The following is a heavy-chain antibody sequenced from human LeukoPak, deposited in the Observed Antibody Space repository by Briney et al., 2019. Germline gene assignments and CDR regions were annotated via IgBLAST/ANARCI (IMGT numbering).Heavy chain of an antibody. D-gene: IGHD2-21*02. J-gene: IGHJ4*02. V-gene: IGHV3-74*01. Sequence: GGSLRLSCAASGFTFSSDWMHWVRQAPGKGLVWVSRINGDGTSTNYADSVKGRFTISSDNAKNTLYLQMNSLRAEDTAVYYCARMPISVVTVYCDFWGQGTLVTVSS. CDR3: ARMPISVVTVYCDF. CDR1: GFTFSSDW. CDR2: INGDGTST.